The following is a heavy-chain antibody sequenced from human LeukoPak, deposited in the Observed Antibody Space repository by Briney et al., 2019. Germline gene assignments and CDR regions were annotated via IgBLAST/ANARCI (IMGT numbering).Heavy chain of an antibody. D-gene: IGHD2-15*01. CDR1: GFTFSSYG. V-gene: IGHV3-33*01. Sequence: GGSLRLSCAASGFTFSSYGMHWVRQAPGKGLEWVAVIWYDGSNKYYADSVKGRFTISRDNSKDTLYLQMNSLRAEDTAVYYCAREMAEGCSGGSCPDAFDIWGQGTMVTVSS. CDR2: IWYDGSNK. CDR3: AREMAEGCSGGSCPDAFDI. J-gene: IGHJ3*02.